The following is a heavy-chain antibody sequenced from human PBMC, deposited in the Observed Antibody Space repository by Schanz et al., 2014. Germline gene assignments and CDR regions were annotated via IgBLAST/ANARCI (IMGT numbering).Heavy chain of an antibody. CDR2: ISYDGNEK. V-gene: IGHV3-30*03. D-gene: IGHD6-13*01. Sequence: QVQLVESGGGVVQPGKSLRLSCAASGFAFSDYGMHWVRQAPGKGLEWVAFISYDGNEKHYPDSVKGRFTISRDNSRNTLFLQMESLRTEDTAVYYCASSGAGYSSSWDFDYWGQGTLVTVSS. CDR1: GFAFSDYG. J-gene: IGHJ4*02. CDR3: ASSGAGYSSSWDFDY.